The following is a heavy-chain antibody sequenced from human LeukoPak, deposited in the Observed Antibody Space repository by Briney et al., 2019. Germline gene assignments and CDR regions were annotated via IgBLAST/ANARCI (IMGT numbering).Heavy chain of an antibody. CDR1: GGSISSGGYY. Sequence: SETLSLTCTVSGGSISSGGYYWSWIRQHPGEGLEWIGYIYYSGSTYYNPSLKSRVTISVDTSKNQFSLKLSSVTAADTAVYYCARVGRDDFSIWFDPWGQGTLVTVSS. D-gene: IGHD3-3*01. CDR2: IYYSGST. J-gene: IGHJ5*02. V-gene: IGHV4-31*03. CDR3: ARVGRDDFSIWFDP.